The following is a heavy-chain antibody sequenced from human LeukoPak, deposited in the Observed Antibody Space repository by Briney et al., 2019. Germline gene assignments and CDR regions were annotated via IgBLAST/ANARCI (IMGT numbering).Heavy chain of an antibody. D-gene: IGHD4-17*01. J-gene: IGHJ4*02. V-gene: IGHV4-34*01. CDR1: GGSFSGYY. CDR2: IYHSGGT. CDR3: ARGLAVPTAGFDY. Sequence: SETLSLTCAVFGGSFSGYYWSWIRQPPGKGLEWIGYIYHSGGTYYNPSLKSRVTISVDRSKNQFSLKLSSVTAADTAVYYCARGLAVPTAGFDYWGQGTLVTVSS.